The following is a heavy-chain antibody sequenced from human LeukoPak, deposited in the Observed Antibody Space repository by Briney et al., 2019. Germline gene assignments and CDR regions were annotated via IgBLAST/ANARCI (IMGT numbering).Heavy chain of an antibody. CDR1: GYTFTTYD. D-gene: IGHD4-17*01. CDR2: MNPNTGNI. V-gene: IGHV1-8*03. Sequence: ASVNVSCKASGYTFTTYDINWVRQATGQGLEWMAWMNPNTGNIVYAQKFHGRVSITRDTSINTAYMELSSLRSEDTAVYYCARGRGSPYGDYGPVDYWGQGTLVTVSS. CDR3: ARGRGSPYGDYGPVDY. J-gene: IGHJ4*02.